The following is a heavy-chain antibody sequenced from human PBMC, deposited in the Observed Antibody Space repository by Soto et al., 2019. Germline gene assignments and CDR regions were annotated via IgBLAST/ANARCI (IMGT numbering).Heavy chain of an antibody. CDR1: GFTFSNAW. CDR3: TTDRNRYGYPNDAFDI. J-gene: IGHJ3*02. V-gene: IGHV3-15*07. D-gene: IGHD5-18*01. CDR2: IKSKTDGGTT. Sequence: EVQLVESGGGLVKPGGSLRLSCAASGFTFSNAWMNWVRQAPGKGLEWVGRIKSKTDGGTTDYAAPVKGRFTISRDDSKNTLYLQMNSLKTEDTAVYYCTTDRNRYGYPNDAFDIWGQGTMVTVSS.